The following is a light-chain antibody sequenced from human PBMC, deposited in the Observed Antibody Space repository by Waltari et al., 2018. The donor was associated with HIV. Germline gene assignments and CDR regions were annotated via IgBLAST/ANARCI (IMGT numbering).Light chain of an antibody. J-gene: IGLJ3*02. CDR3: AAWDDNLNGWV. V-gene: IGLV1-44*01. CDR1: RSNIASNT. Sequence: QSVLTQPPSASGTPGQRVTISCSGSRSNIASNTVNWYQQLPGTAPQLLIYSNNQRRSGVPDRFSGAKSGASASLAISGRQSEDEADYYCAAWDDNLNGWVFGGGTKLTVL. CDR2: SNN.